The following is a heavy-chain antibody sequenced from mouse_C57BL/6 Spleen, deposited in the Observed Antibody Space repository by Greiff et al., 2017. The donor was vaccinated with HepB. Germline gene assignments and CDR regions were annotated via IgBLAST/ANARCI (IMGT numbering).Heavy chain of an antibody. D-gene: IGHD1-1*01. V-gene: IGHV5-9-1*02. CDR2: ISSGGDYI. CDR1: GFTFSSYA. J-gene: IGHJ3*01. CDR3: TRDIPNYYGSSVFAY. Sequence: EVQLVESGEGLVKPGGSLKLSCAASGFTFSSYAMSWVRQTPEKRLEWVAYISSGGDYIYYADTVKGRFTISRDNARNTLYLQMSSLKSEDTAMYYCTRDIPNYYGSSVFAYWGQGTLVTVSA.